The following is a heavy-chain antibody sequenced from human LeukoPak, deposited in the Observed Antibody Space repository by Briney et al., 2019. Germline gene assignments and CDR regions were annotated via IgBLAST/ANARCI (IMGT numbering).Heavy chain of an antibody. V-gene: IGHV4-30-4*08. CDR1: GGSISSGDYY. Sequence: SETLSLTCTVSGGSISSGDYYWSWIRQPPGKGLEWIGYIYYSGSTYYNPSLKSRVTISVDTSKNQFSLKLSSVTAADTAVYYCARAYSPHMIGAFDIWGQGTMVTVSS. CDR2: IYYSGST. J-gene: IGHJ3*02. D-gene: IGHD2-21*01. CDR3: ARAYSPHMIGAFDI.